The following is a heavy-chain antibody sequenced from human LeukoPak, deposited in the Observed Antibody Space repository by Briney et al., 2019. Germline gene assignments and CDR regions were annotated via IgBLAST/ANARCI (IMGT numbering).Heavy chain of an antibody. CDR2: INSDGTNT. Sequence: PGGSLRLSCAASGFPFSSYLMHWVRQAPGKGLVWVARINSDGTNTNYADSVKGRFTISRDNAKNTLYLQMNSLRAEDTAVYYCARGRYCSGGTCYFDYWGQGTLVTVSS. CDR3: ARGRYCSGGTCYFDY. CDR1: GFPFSSYL. J-gene: IGHJ4*02. V-gene: IGHV3-74*01. D-gene: IGHD2-15*01.